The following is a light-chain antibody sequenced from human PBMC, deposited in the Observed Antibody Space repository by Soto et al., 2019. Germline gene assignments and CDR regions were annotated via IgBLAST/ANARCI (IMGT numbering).Light chain of an antibody. CDR3: AAWDTSLSVA. Sequence: QSVLTQPPSVSAAPGQKVSISCSGRSSNIGRNFVSWYQHLPGSAPKLLIYDNDKRPSGIPDRFSGSKSGTSATLDITGLRTGDEADYYCAAWDTSLSVAFGGGTKLTVL. J-gene: IGLJ2*01. CDR1: SSNIGRNF. V-gene: IGLV1-51*01. CDR2: DND.